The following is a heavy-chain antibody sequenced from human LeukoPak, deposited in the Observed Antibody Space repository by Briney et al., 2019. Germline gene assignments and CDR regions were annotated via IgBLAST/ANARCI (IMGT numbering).Heavy chain of an antibody. CDR2: ISAYNGNT. CDR1: GYTFTSYG. Sequence: ASVKVSCKASGYTFTSYGISWVRRAPGQGLEWMGWISAYNGNTNYAQKLQGRVTMTTDTSTSTAYMELRSLRSDDTAVYYCARALLWFGEYYFDYWGQGTLVTVSS. J-gene: IGHJ4*02. D-gene: IGHD3-10*01. CDR3: ARALLWFGEYYFDY. V-gene: IGHV1-18*04.